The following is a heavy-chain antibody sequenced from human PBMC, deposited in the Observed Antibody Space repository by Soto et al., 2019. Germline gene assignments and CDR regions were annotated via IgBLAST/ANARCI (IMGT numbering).Heavy chain of an antibody. V-gene: IGHV4-34*01. CDR3: AGYSSSFVAFEV. Sequence: QLQLQQWGAGLLKPSETLSLDCGVLGGSFTDYDGTWVRQSPGRGLAWIGEVSQSGRITYNPCLNSRFTISRDTAKNQFSLRLTSVTAADTALYYCAGYSSSFVAFEVWGHGTEVTVSS. J-gene: IGHJ3*01. D-gene: IGHD3-10*01. CDR2: VSQSGRI. CDR1: GGSFTDYD.